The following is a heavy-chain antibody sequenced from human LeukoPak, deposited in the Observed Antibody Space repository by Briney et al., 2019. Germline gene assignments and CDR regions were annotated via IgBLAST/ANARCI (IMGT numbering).Heavy chain of an antibody. CDR2: ISSSGSTI. Sequence: PGGSLRLFCAASGFTFSSYEMNWVRQAPGKGLEWVSYISSSGSTIYYADSVKGRFTISRDNAKNSLYLQMNSLRAEDTAVYYCARDPNYYGSGSSTFFDYWGQGTLVTVSS. CDR1: GFTFSSYE. D-gene: IGHD3-10*01. V-gene: IGHV3-48*03. J-gene: IGHJ4*02. CDR3: ARDPNYYGSGSSTFFDY.